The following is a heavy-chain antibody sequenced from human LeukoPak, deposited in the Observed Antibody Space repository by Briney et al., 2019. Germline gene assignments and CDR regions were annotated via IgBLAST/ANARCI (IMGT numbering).Heavy chain of an antibody. Sequence: AGGSLRLSCAASGFTFSSYWMSWVRQAPGKGLEWVANIKQDGSEKYYVDSVKGRFTISRDNAKNSLYLQMNSLRAEDTAVYYCTTSSYCSITSCPFDYWGQGTLVTVSS. D-gene: IGHD2-2*01. CDR2: IKQDGSEK. CDR1: GFTFSSYW. V-gene: IGHV3-7*01. CDR3: TTSSYCSITSCPFDY. J-gene: IGHJ4*02.